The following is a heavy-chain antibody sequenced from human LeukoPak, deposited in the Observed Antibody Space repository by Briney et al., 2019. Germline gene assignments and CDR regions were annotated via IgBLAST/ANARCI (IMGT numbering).Heavy chain of an antibody. Sequence: PRGSLRLSCAASGFTVSSNYMSWVRQAPGKGLEWVSVIYSGGSTYYADSVKGRFTISRDNSKNTLYLQMNSLRAEDTAVYYCARDRPHSSSPAFEYWGQGTLVTVSS. V-gene: IGHV3-66*01. CDR1: GFTVSSNY. CDR2: IYSGGST. J-gene: IGHJ4*02. D-gene: IGHD6-6*01. CDR3: ARDRPHSSSPAFEY.